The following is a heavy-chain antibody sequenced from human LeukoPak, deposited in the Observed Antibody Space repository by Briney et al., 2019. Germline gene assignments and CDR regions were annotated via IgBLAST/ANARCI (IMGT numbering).Heavy chain of an antibody. CDR2: ISYDGNNK. D-gene: IGHD3-22*01. J-gene: IGHJ4*02. Sequence: GGSLRLSCAASGFTFSSYAMHWVRQGPGSGLEWVAVISYDGNNKYYADSVKGRFTISRDNSKNTLYLQMDSLRAEDTAVYYCASGWEYNYDSSDRDFDYWGQGTLVSVSS. V-gene: IGHV3-30-3*01. CDR1: GFTFSSYA. CDR3: ASGWEYNYDSSDRDFDY.